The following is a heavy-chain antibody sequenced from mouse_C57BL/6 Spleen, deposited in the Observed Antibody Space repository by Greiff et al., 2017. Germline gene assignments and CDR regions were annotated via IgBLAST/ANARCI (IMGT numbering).Heavy chain of an antibody. J-gene: IGHJ3*01. V-gene: IGHV3-1*01. CDR3: AREGERGAWFAY. CDR2: ISYSGST. Sequence: EVKLQESGPGMVKPSQSLSLTCTVTGYSITSGYDWHWIRHFPGNKLEWMGYISYSGSTNYNPSLKSRISITHDTSKNHFFLKLNSVTTEDTATYYCAREGERGAWFAYWGQGTLVTVSA. CDR1: GYSITSGYD.